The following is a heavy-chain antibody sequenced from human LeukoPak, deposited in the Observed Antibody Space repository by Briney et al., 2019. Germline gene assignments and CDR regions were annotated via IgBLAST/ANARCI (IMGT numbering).Heavy chain of an antibody. V-gene: IGHV1-2*02. CDR2: INPNSGGT. D-gene: IGHD3-10*01. CDR1: GYTFTGYY. J-gene: IGHJ4*02. Sequence: GASVKVSCKASGYTFTGYYMHWVRQAPGQGLEWMGWINPNSGGTNYAQKFQGRVTMTRDTSISTAYMELSRLRSDDTAVYYCARVGPPPLLWFGELFEGPDYWGQGTLVTVSS. CDR3: ARVGPPPLLWFGELFEGPDY.